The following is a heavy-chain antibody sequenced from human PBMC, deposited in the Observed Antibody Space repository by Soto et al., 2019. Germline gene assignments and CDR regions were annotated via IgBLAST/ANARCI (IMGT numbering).Heavy chain of an antibody. CDR3: ARGRGDCSSTSCYADRRLYYYYYMDV. CDR1: GGSISSSNW. V-gene: IGHV4-4*02. J-gene: IGHJ6*03. CDR2: IYHSGST. Sequence: PSETLSLTCAVSGGSISSSNWWSWVRQPPGKGLEWIGEIYHSGSTNYNPSLKSRVTISVDKSKDQFSLKLSSVTAADTAVYYCARGRGDCSSTSCYADRRLYYYYYMDVWGKGTTVTVSS. D-gene: IGHD2-2*01.